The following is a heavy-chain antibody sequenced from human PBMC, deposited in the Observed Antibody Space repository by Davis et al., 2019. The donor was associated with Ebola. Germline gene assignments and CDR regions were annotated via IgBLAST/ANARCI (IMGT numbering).Heavy chain of an antibody. CDR3: ARGLQWELRGVCVY. Sequence: GESLKISCAASGFTFSSYAMHWVRQAPGKGLEWVAVISYDGSNKYYADSVKGRFTISRDNSKNTRYLQMNSLRAEDTAVYYCARGLQWELRGVCVYWGQGTLVTVSS. D-gene: IGHD1-26*01. CDR1: GFTFSSYA. V-gene: IGHV3-30-3*01. J-gene: IGHJ4*02. CDR2: ISYDGSNK.